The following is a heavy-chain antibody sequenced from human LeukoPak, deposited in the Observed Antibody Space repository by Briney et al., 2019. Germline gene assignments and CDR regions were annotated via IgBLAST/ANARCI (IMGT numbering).Heavy chain of an antibody. D-gene: IGHD3-22*01. V-gene: IGHV3-20*04. Sequence: PGGSLRLSCAASGFTFDDYGMSWVRQAPGKGLEWVSGINWNGGSTGYADSVKGRFTISRDNAKNSLYLQMNSLRAEDTALYYCARDPPSYYYDSSGYYLFDYWGQGTLVTVSS. CDR3: ARDPPSYYYDSSGYYLFDY. CDR2: INWNGGST. J-gene: IGHJ4*02. CDR1: GFTFDDYG.